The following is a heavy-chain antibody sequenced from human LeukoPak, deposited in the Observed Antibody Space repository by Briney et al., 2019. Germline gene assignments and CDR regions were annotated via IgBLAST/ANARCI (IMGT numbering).Heavy chain of an antibody. CDR3: AREGSSGLQRDDAFDM. CDR1: GFTFSSYE. CDR2: ISESGSTI. D-gene: IGHD6-19*01. Sequence: GGSLRLSCAASGFTFSSYEMNWVRQAPGKGLEWVSYISESGSTIYYADSVKGRFTISRDNAKNSLYLQMNSLRAEDTALYYCAREGSSGLQRDDAFDMWGQGTMVTVSS. V-gene: IGHV3-48*03. J-gene: IGHJ3*02.